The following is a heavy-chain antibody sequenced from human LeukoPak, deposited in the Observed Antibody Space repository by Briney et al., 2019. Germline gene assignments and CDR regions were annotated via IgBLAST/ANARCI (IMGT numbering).Heavy chain of an antibody. J-gene: IGHJ3*02. D-gene: IGHD2-2*01. V-gene: IGHV3-7*03. CDR1: GFTFSSYW. Sequence: PGGSLRLSCAASGFTFSSYWMSWVRQAPGKGLEWVANIKQDGSEKYYVDSVKGRFTISRDNAKNSLYLQMNSLRAEDTAVYYCARDFGDCSSTSCYGDVFDIWGQGKMVTVSS. CDR3: ARDFGDCSSTSCYGDVFDI. CDR2: IKQDGSEK.